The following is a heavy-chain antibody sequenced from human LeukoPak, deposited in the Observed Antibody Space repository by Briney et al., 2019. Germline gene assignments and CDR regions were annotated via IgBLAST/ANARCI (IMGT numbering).Heavy chain of an antibody. V-gene: IGHV3-7*01. CDR1: GVTFSDDW. CDR2: IKVDGSEK. D-gene: IGHD3-16*01. J-gene: IGHJ4*02. Sequence: PGGSLRLSCVGSGVTFSDDWMRCCPEGPGKGVEGGANIKVDGSEKYYVDSVRGGFTISGDNAKNSLYLQMKRLRTDDKSVYYYARDAMRGGDNDNWGQGTPVTVSS. CDR3: ARDAMRGGDNDN.